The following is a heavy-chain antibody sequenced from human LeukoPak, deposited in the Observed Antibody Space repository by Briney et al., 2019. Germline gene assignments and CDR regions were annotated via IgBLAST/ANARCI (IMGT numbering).Heavy chain of an antibody. V-gene: IGHV4-34*01. D-gene: IGHD3-10*01. CDR2: INHSGST. CDR1: GGSFSGYY. J-gene: IGHJ4*02. CDR3: ASPWCYGSGI. Sequence: SETLSLTCAVYGGSFSGYYWSWIRQPPGKGLEWIGEINHSGSTNYNPSLKSRVTISVDTSKKQFSLKLSSVTAADTAMYYCASPWCYGSGIWGQGTLVTVSS.